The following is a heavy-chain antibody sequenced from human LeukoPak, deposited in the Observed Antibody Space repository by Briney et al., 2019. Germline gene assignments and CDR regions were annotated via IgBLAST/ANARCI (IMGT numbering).Heavy chain of an antibody. CDR3: AKLIAAGRFDP. CDR1: GYTFTGYY. V-gene: IGHV1-2*02. J-gene: IGHJ5*02. Sequence: ASVKVSCKASGYTFTGYYMHWVRQAPGQGLEWMGWTNPNSGGTDYAQKFQGRVTMTRDTSISTAYMELSRLRSDDTAVYYCAKLIAAGRFDPWGQGTLVTVSS. D-gene: IGHD6-13*01. CDR2: TNPNSGGT.